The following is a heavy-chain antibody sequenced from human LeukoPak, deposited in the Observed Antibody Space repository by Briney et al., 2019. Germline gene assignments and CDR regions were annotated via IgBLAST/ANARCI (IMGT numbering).Heavy chain of an antibody. Sequence: ASVKVSCKASGGTFSSYAISWVRQAAGQGLEWMGGIIPIFGTANYAQKFQGRVTITADESTSTAYMELSSLRSEDTAVYYCARAAGSGSYYNFYWFDPWGQGTLVTVSS. CDR2: IIPIFGTA. CDR3: ARAAGSGSYYNFYWFDP. D-gene: IGHD3-10*01. V-gene: IGHV1-69*01. CDR1: GGTFSSYA. J-gene: IGHJ5*02.